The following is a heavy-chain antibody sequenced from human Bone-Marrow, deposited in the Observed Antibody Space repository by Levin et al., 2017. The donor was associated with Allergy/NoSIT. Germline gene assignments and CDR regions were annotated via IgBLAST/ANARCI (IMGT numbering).Heavy chain of an antibody. CDR2: IDPSDSYT. V-gene: IGHV5-10-1*01. J-gene: IGHJ6*03. CDR3: ARTFFSAGVPPRFPKINYYGSGSYGYYYYYMDI. CDR1: GYSFTSYW. D-gene: IGHD3-10*01. Sequence: PGGSLRLSCKGSGYSFTSYWISWVRQMPGKGLEWMGRIDPSDSYTNYSPSFQGHVTISADKSISTAYLQWSSLKASDTAMYYCARTFFSAGVPPRFPKINYYGSGSYGYYYYYMDIWGKGTTVTVSS.